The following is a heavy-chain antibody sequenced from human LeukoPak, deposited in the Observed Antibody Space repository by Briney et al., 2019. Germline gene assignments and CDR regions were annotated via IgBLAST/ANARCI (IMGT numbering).Heavy chain of an antibody. Sequence: ASVKVSCKASGYTFTGYYMHWVRQAPGQGLEWMGWINPNSGGTNYAQKFQGRVTMTRDTSISTAYMELSRLRSDDTAVYYCARVAGSSGYYRFDPWGQGAMVTVSS. CDR1: GYTFTGYY. CDR2: INPNSGGT. V-gene: IGHV1-2*02. D-gene: IGHD3-22*01. CDR3: ARVAGSSGYYRFDP. J-gene: IGHJ5*02.